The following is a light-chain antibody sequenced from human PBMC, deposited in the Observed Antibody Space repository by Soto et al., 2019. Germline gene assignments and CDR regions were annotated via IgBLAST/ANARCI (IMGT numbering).Light chain of an antibody. V-gene: IGKV3-11*01. Sequence: VLTQSPATLSLSPGERATLSCRASQSVRNFLAWHQQKPGQAPRLLIYDTYNRAAGIPARSSGSGSGTDFTLTISSLEPEDFAVYYCQQRSNWPLTFGGGTKVDIK. CDR3: QQRSNWPLT. CDR1: QSVRNF. J-gene: IGKJ4*01. CDR2: DTY.